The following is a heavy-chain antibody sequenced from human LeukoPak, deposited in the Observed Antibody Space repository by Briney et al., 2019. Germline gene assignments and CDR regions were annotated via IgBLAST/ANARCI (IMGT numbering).Heavy chain of an antibody. CDR3: ARLCLEQYDICVDY. CDR1: GGSISSSSYY. J-gene: IGHJ4*02. Sequence: PSETLSLTCTVSGGSISSSSYYWGWVRQPPGKGLEWIGSIYYSGSTYYNPSPKSRVTISVDTSKNQFSLKLSSVTAADTAVYYCARLCLEQYDICVDYWGQGTLVTVSS. D-gene: IGHD3-9*01. CDR2: IYYSGST. V-gene: IGHV4-39*01.